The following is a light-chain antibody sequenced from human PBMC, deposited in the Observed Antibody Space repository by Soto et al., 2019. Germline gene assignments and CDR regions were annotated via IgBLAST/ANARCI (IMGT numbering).Light chain of an antibody. Sequence: EVLVTQSPGTLSLSPGERATLSFRASQSVTSDYLAWYRQKPGQPPRLLIYGASSRATGIPDRFSGSGSGTDFTLTISRLEPEDFAVYYCQHYGSSWTFGQGTKVDI. CDR1: QSVTSDY. CDR3: QHYGSSWT. J-gene: IGKJ1*01. V-gene: IGKV3-20*01. CDR2: GAS.